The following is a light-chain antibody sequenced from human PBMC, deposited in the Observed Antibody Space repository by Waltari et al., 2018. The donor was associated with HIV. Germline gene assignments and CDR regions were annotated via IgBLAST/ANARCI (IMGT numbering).Light chain of an antibody. J-gene: IGKJ1*01. CDR2: GAS. CDR1: QSVINNY. Sequence: EIVLTQSPGTLSLSPGDRATLSCRASQSVINNYLAWYQQKPGQAPRLLIYGASSRATGIPDRFSGTGSGTDFTLSISRLEPEDFAVYYCQQFGTSPRTFGQGTKVEIK. CDR3: QQFGTSPRT. V-gene: IGKV3-20*01.